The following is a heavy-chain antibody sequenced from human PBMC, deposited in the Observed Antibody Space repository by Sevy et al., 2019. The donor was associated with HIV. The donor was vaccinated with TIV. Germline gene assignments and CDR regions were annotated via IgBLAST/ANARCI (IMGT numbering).Heavy chain of an antibody. CDR1: GFTFSSYW. CDR2: IKSDGRST. D-gene: IGHD3-3*01. CDR3: ARGGDFWSGYSYYFDY. Sequence: GGSLRLSCAASGFTFSSYWMHWVRQAPGKGLVWVSRIKSDGRSTSYEDSVKGRFTISRDNAKKTLYLQMDSLRVEDKAVYYCARGGDFWSGYSYYFDYWGQGTLVPVSS. V-gene: IGHV3-74*01. J-gene: IGHJ4*02.